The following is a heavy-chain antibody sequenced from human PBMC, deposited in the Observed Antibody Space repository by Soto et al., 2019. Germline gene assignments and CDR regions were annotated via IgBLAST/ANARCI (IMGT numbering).Heavy chain of an antibody. Sequence: QVQLQQWGAGLLKPSETLSLTCAVYGGSFSGYYWSWIRQPPGKGLEWIGEINHSGSTNYNPSLKSRVTISVDTSKNQFSLKLSSVTAADTAVYYCAELPGPYDACDIWGQGTMVTVSS. CDR3: AELPGPYDACDI. CDR1: GGSFSGYY. J-gene: IGHJ3*02. V-gene: IGHV4-34*01. D-gene: IGHD2-15*01. CDR2: INHSGST.